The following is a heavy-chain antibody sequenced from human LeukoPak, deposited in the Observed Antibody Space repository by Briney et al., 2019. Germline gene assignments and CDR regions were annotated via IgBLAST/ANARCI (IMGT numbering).Heavy chain of an antibody. CDR1: GFTFRDLA. CDR3: AKDLGSSYNFDY. CDR2: ISGSGGST. V-gene: IGHV3-23*01. Sequence: GGSLRLSCTASGFTFRDLAMNWVRQAPGKGLEWVSAISGSGGSTYYADSVKGRFTISRDNSKNTLYLQMNSLRAEDTAVYYCAKDLGSSYNFDYWGQGTLVTVSS. J-gene: IGHJ4*02. D-gene: IGHD1-26*01.